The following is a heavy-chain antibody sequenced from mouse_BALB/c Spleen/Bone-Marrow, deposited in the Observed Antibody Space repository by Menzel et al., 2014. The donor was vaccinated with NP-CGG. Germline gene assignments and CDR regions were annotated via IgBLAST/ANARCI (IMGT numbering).Heavy chain of an antibody. CDR2: IYPYNGVS. CDR1: GYSFTGYY. CDR3: ESRGEYFDV. J-gene: IGHJ1*01. V-gene: IGHV1-31*01. Sequence: VHVKQSGPELVKPGASAKISCKASGYSFTGYYMHWVKQSHGNSLDWIGYIYPYNGVSSYNQKFKGKATLTVDKSSSTAYMELRSLTSDDSAVYYCESRGEYFDVWGAGTTVTVSS.